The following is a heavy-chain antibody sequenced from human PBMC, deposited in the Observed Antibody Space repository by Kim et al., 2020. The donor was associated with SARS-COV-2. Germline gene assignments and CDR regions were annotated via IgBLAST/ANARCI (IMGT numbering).Heavy chain of an antibody. CDR1: GFTFSSYG. J-gene: IGHJ5*02. CDR3: AKAWGLGDYGSNWFDP. CDR2: ISYDGSNK. Sequence: GGSLRLSCAASGFTFSSYGMHWVRQAPGKGLEWVAVISYDGSNKYYADSVKGRFTISRDNSKNTLYLQMNSLRAEDTAVYYCAKAWGLGDYGSNWFDPWGQGTLVTVSS. D-gene: IGHD4-17*01. V-gene: IGHV3-30*18.